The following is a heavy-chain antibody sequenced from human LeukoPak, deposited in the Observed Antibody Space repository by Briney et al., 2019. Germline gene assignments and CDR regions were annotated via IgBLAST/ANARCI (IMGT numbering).Heavy chain of an antibody. V-gene: IGHV3-66*02. CDR3: ASYCSSTSCFRSGVDY. CDR1: GFTVSSNY. CDR2: IYSGGST. J-gene: IGHJ4*02. D-gene: IGHD2-2*01. Sequence: GGSLRLSCAASGFTVSSNYMSWVRQAPGKGLEWVSVIYSGGSTYYADSVKGRFTISRDNSKNTLYLQMNSLRAEDTAVYYCASYCSSTSCFRSGVDYWGQGTLVTVSS.